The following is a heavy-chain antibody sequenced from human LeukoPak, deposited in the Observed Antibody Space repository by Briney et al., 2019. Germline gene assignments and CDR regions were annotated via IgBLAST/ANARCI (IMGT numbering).Heavy chain of an antibody. CDR2: INHSGST. CDR1: GGSFSGYY. CDR3: ARGYDSPY. Sequence: SETLSLTCAVYGGSFSGYYWSWIRQPPGKGLEWIGEINHSGSTNYNPSLKSRVTISVDTSKNQFSLKLSSVTAADTAVYYCARGYDSPYWGQGTLVTVSS. D-gene: IGHD3-22*01. J-gene: IGHJ4*02. V-gene: IGHV4-34*01.